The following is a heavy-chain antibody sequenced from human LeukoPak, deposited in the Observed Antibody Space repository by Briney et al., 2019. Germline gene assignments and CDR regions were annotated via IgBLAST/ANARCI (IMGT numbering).Heavy chain of an antibody. CDR2: ISSSGSTI. CDR3: ARDGAPLTVTTTMYNWFDP. CDR1: GFTFSDYY. D-gene: IGHD4-17*01. J-gene: IGHJ5*02. Sequence: GGSLRLSCAASGFTFSDYYMSWIRQAPGKGLEWVSYISSSGSTIYYADSVKGRFTISRDNAKNSLYLQMNSLRAEDTAVYYCARDGAPLTVTTTMYNWFDPWGQGTLVTVSS. V-gene: IGHV3-11*01.